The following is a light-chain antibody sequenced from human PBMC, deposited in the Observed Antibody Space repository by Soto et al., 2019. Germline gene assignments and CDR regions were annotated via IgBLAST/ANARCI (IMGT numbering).Light chain of an antibody. CDR1: QSVNSNY. V-gene: IGKV3-20*01. CDR3: QQYGSSPCT. J-gene: IGKJ2*02. CDR2: DAS. Sequence: EIVLTQSPGILSLSPGERATLSCRASQSVNSNYLAWYQQKPGQAPRLLIYDASSRATAIPDRFSGSGSGTDFTLTISRLEPEDFAVYYCQQYGSSPCTFGGTNLEI.